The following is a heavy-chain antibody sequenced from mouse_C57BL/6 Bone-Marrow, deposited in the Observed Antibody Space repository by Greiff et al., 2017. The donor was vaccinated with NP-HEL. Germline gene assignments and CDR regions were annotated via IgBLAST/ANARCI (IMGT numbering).Heavy chain of an antibody. CDR1: GFSLTSYG. D-gene: IGHD2-3*01. CDR3: ATRWLLRGGAMDY. V-gene: IGHV2-2*01. J-gene: IGHJ4*01. CDR2: IWSGGST. Sequence: QVHVKQSGPGLVQPSQSLSITCTVSGFSLTSYGVHWVRQSPGKGLEWLGVIWSGGSTDYNAAFISRLSISKDNSKSQVFFKMNSLQADDTAIYYCATRWLLRGGAMDYWGQGTSVTVSS.